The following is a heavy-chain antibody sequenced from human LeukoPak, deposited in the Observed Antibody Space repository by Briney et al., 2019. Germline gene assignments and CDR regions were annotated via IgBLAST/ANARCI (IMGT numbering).Heavy chain of an antibody. Sequence: RGESLKISCKGSGYTFTSYWIGWVRQMPGKGLEWMGIIYPGDSDTRYSPSFQGQVTISADKSFNTAYLQWSSLQASDTAMYYCVRRGYCSTTGCYTLDYWGQGTLVTVSS. J-gene: IGHJ4*02. CDR1: GYTFTSYW. V-gene: IGHV5-51*01. D-gene: IGHD2-2*01. CDR3: VRRGYCSTTGCYTLDY. CDR2: IYPGDSDT.